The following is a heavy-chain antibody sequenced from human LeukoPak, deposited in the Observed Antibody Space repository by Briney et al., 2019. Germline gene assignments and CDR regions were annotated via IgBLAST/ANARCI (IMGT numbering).Heavy chain of an antibody. Sequence: GESLKISCKGSGYSFSSYWIGWVRQMPGKGLEWMGLINAADSDTRYSPSFQGQVLISVDKSISTAYLQWGNLKATDTALYYCARLPRTGGSRSKTFDYWGQGTLVTVYS. CDR1: GYSFSSYW. V-gene: IGHV5-51*01. J-gene: IGHJ4*02. CDR3: ARLPRTGGSRSKTFDY. CDR2: INAADSDT. D-gene: IGHD2-8*02.